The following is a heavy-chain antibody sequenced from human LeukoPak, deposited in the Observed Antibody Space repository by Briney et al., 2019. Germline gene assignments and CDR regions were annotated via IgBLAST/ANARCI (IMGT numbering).Heavy chain of an antibody. Sequence: GGSLRLSCAASGFSFGDYAMHWVRQAPGKGLEWVAGVNWNSAYIGYGDSMKGRVTIYRDNAKKSLYLQMNGLRVEDMALYYCAKDRAESGASRSYAFDVWGQGTMVTVSS. CDR1: GFSFGDYA. D-gene: IGHD1-26*01. CDR2: VNWNSAYI. CDR3: AKDRAESGASRSYAFDV. V-gene: IGHV3-9*03. J-gene: IGHJ3*01.